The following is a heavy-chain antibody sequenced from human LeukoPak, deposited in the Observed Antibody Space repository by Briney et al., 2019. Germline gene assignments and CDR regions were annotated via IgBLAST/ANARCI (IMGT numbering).Heavy chain of an antibody. CDR2: ISSSGSTI. CDR3: ARDRSIAAALYYYYGMDV. CDR1: GFTFSDYY. Sequence: GGSLRLSCAASGFTFSDYYMSWIRQAPGKGLEWVSYISSSGSTIYYADSEKGRFTVSRDNAKNSLYLQMNSLRAEDTAVYYCARDRSIAAALYYYYGMDVWGQGTTVTVSS. V-gene: IGHV3-11*01. D-gene: IGHD6-25*01. J-gene: IGHJ6*02.